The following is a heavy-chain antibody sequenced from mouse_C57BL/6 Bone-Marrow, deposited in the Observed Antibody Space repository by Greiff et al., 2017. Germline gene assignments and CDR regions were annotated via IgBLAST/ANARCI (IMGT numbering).Heavy chain of an antibody. V-gene: IGHV1-55*01. CDR1: GYTFTSYW. D-gene: IGHD2-12*01. J-gene: IGHJ3*01. Sequence: QVQLQQPGAELVKPGASVKMSCKASGYTFTSYWITWVKQRPGQGLEWIGDIYPGSGSTNYNEKFKSKATVTVDTSSRTAYMQLSSLASEDSAVYYCARKGYSSWFAYWGQGTLVTVSA. CDR2: IYPGSGST. CDR3: ARKGYSSWFAY.